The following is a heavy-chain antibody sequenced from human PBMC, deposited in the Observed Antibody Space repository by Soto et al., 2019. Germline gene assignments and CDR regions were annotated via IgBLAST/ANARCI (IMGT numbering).Heavy chain of an antibody. CDR3: ARRIRNDYSNRNWFDP. CDR2: INHSGST. J-gene: IGHJ5*02. Sequence: SETLSLTSAVYGGSFSGYYWIWIRQPPGKGLEWIGEINHSGSTNYNPSLKSRVTISVDTSKNQFSLKLSSVTAADTAVYYCARRIRNDYSNRNWFDPWGQGTLVTVS. D-gene: IGHD4-4*01. V-gene: IGHV4-34*01. CDR1: GGSFSGYY.